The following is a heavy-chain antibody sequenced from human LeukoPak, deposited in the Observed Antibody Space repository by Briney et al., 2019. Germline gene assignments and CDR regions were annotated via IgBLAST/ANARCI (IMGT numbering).Heavy chain of an antibody. CDR1: GGTFSSYA. Sequence: SVKVSCKASGGTFSSYAISWVRQAPGQGLEWMGGIIPIFGTANYAQKFQGRVTITADESTSTAYMELSSLRSEDTAVYYCARVIWELLWDALNIWGQGTMVTVSS. D-gene: IGHD1-7*01. V-gene: IGHV1-69*01. CDR2: IIPIFGTA. CDR3: ARVIWELLWDALNI. J-gene: IGHJ3*02.